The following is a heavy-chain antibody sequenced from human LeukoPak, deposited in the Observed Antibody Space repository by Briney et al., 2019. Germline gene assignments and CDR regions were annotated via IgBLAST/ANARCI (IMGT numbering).Heavy chain of an antibody. CDR3: ARGLRVTTSPHGY. V-gene: IGHV1-8*01. D-gene: IGHD4-17*01. CDR1: GYTFTSYD. J-gene: IGHJ4*02. CDR2: MNPNSGNT. Sequence: ASVKVSCKASGYTFTSYDINWVRQATGQGLEWMGWMNPNSGNTGYAQKFQGRVTMTRNTSISTAYMELSGLRSEDTAVYYCARGLRVTTSPHGYWGQGTLVTVSS.